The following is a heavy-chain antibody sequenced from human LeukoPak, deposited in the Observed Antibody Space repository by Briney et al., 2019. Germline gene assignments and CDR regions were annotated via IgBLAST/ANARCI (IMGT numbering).Heavy chain of an antibody. CDR2: ISYDGSNK. V-gene: IGHV3-30*18. Sequence: GGSLRLSCAASGFTFSSYGMHWVRQAPGKGLEWVAVISYDGSNKYYADSAKGRFTISRDNSKNTLYLQMNSLRAEATAVYYCAKEMGYSYGDFDYWGQGTLVTVSS. CDR1: GFTFSSYG. J-gene: IGHJ4*02. CDR3: AKEMGYSYGDFDY. D-gene: IGHD5-18*01.